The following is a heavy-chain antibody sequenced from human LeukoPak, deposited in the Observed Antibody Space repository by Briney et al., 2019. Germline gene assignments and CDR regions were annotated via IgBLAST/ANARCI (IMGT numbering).Heavy chain of an antibody. J-gene: IGHJ4*02. CDR1: GGTFSSYA. CDR3: ARGKSIAAAGLFDY. CDR2: IIPIFGTA. V-gene: IGHV1-69*13. Sequence: SVKVSCKASGGTFSSYAISWVRQAPGQGLEWMGGIIPIFGTANYAQKFQGRVTITADESTSTAYMELSSLRSEDTAVYYCARGKSIAAAGLFDYWGQGTLVTVSS. D-gene: IGHD6-13*01.